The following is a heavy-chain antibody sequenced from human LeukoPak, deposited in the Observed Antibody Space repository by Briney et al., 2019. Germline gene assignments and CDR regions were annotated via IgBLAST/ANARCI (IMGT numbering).Heavy chain of an antibody. CDR1: GFTFSSYW. Sequence: GGSLRLSCAASGFTFSSYWMHWVRQAPGKGLEWVSVIYSGGSTYYVDSVKGRFTISRDNSKNTLYLQMNSLRAEDTAVYYCARDLRFCGGDCYSDYWGQGTLVTVSS. D-gene: IGHD2-21*02. CDR2: IYSGGST. CDR3: ARDLRFCGGDCYSDY. J-gene: IGHJ4*02. V-gene: IGHV3-66*01.